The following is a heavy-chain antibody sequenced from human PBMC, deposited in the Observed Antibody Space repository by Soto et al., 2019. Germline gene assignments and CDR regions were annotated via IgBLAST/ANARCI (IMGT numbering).Heavy chain of an antibody. V-gene: IGHV4-61*01. CDR3: ARARHRYFAY. J-gene: IGHJ4*02. Sequence: SETLSLTCNVSGGSMTTGSYFWSWIRQPPGKGLEWIGYVFRSGSVNYSPSFKSRVTISIDTSKNQFSMMLKSVTAADTAVYFCARARHRYFAYWGQGPLVTASS. CDR2: VFRSGSV. CDR1: GGSMTTGSYF.